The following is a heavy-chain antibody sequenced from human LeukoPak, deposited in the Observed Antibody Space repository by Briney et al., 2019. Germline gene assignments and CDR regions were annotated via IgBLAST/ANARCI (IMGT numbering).Heavy chain of an antibody. Sequence: GGSLRLSCAASGFTFSDYYMSWIRQAPGKGLEWVSYISSSGSTIYYADSVKGRFTISRDNAKNSLYLQMNSLRAEDTAVYYCARGRYCSSTSCYTPKGDWFDPWGRRTLVTVSS. CDR1: GFTFSDYY. D-gene: IGHD2-2*02. CDR3: ARGRYCSSTSCYTPKGDWFDP. CDR2: ISSSGSTI. J-gene: IGHJ5*02. V-gene: IGHV3-11*04.